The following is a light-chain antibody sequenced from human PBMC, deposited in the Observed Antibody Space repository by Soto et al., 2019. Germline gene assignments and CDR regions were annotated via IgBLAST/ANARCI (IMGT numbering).Light chain of an antibody. Sequence: SYELTQPPSVSVAPGQTARITCGGTNIGSKSVHWYQQMPGQAPVLVVYDDSDRPSGIPERFPGSNSGNTATLTISRVEAGDEADYYCQVWDSSSDHVVFGGGTKVTVL. CDR3: QVWDSSSDHVV. V-gene: IGLV3-21*02. CDR2: DDS. J-gene: IGLJ2*01. CDR1: NIGSKS.